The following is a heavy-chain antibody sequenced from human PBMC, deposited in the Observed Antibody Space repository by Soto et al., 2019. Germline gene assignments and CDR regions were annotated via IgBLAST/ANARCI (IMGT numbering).Heavy chain of an antibody. D-gene: IGHD3-9*01. CDR2: INPNSGGT. CDR3: ARDRLRDILTGYYNPYYYYGMDV. J-gene: IGHJ6*02. Sequence: AASVKVSCKASGYTFTGYYMHWVRQAPGQGLEWMGWINPNSGGTNYAQKFQGWVTMTRDTSISTAYMELSRLRSDDTAVYYCARDRLRDILTGYYNPYYYYGMDVWGQGTTVTVSS. CDR1: GYTFTGYY. V-gene: IGHV1-2*04.